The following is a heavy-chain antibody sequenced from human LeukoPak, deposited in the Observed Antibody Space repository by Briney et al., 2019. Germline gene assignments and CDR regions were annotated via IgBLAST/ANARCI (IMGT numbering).Heavy chain of an antibody. CDR1: GYTSTGYY. D-gene: IGHD3-22*01. J-gene: IGHJ3*02. CDR3: ARDSTHYYDSLGI. Sequence: VSVKVSCKASGYTSTGYYMHWVRQAPGQGLEWMGWINPNSGGTNYAQKFQGRVTMTRDTSISTAYMELSRLRSDDTAVYYCARDSTHYYDSLGIWGQGTMVTVSS. V-gene: IGHV1-2*02. CDR2: INPNSGGT.